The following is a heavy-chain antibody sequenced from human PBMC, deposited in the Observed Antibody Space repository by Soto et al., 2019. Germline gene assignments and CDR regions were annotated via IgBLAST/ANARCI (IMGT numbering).Heavy chain of an antibody. J-gene: IGHJ4*02. Sequence: ASVKVSCKASGYTFTGYYIYWVRQAPGQGLEFMGAINSGGGNTDYAQKFQGRVTVTRDTSTSTVYMELTSLRFDDTAVYYCAGGVAVAGMWYWGQGTLVTVSS. CDR2: INSGGGNT. CDR3: AGGVAVAGMWY. V-gene: IGHV1-46*01. CDR1: GYTFTGYY. D-gene: IGHD6-19*01.